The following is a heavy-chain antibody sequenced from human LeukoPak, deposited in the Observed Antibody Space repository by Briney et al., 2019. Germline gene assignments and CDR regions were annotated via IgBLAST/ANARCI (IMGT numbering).Heavy chain of an antibody. D-gene: IGHD2-2*01. J-gene: IGHJ5*02. CDR2: MNPNSGAT. V-gene: IGHV1-8*01. CDR3: ARGEDIVVVPAAMIPWFDP. Sequence: ASVKVSCKASGYTFTSYDLNWLRQATGQGPEWMGWMNPNSGATGYAQKFQGRVTMTRDTSTSTVYMELSSLRSEDTAVYYCARGEDIVVVPAAMIPWFDPWGQGTLVTVSS. CDR1: GYTFTSYD.